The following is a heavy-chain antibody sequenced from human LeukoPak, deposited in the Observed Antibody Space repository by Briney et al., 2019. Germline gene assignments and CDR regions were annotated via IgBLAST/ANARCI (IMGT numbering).Heavy chain of an antibody. CDR2: IYYSGST. CDR1: GGSISSSSYY. J-gene: IGHJ4*02. CDR3: ARRRRIAVTLYYFDY. V-gene: IGHV4-39*01. Sequence: SETLSLACTVSGGSISSSSYYWGWIRQPPGKGLEWIGSIYYSGSTYYNPSLKSRVTISVDTSQNQFSLKLSSVTAADTAVYYCARRRRIAVTLYYFDYWGQGTLVTVSS. D-gene: IGHD6-19*01.